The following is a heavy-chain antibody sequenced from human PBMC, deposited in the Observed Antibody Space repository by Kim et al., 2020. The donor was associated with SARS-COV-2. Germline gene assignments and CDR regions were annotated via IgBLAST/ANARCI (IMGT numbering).Heavy chain of an antibody. V-gene: IGHV3-11*04. CDR3: AREVFYDSSGYYD. J-gene: IGHJ4*02. D-gene: IGHD3-22*01. Sequence: ADAEKDRFTSPRDNAKNSLDLQMNSLRAEDTAVYYCAREVFYDSSGYYDWGQGTLVTVSS.